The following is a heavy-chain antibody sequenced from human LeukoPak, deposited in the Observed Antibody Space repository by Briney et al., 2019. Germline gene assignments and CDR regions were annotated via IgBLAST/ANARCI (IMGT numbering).Heavy chain of an antibody. V-gene: IGHV4-34*01. D-gene: IGHD3-10*01. Sequence: SETLSLTCAVYGGSFSGYYWSWIRQPPGKGLEWIGEINHSGSTNYNPSLKSRVTLSVDTSKNQFSLKLSSVTAADTAVYYCARAVRGGFRGVITRYYYYYMDVWGKGTTVTVSS. CDR1: GGSFSGYY. CDR3: ARAVRGGFRGVITRYYYYYMDV. CDR2: INHSGST. J-gene: IGHJ6*03.